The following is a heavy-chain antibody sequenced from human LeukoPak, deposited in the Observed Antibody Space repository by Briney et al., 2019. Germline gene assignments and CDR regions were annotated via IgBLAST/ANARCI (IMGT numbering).Heavy chain of an antibody. D-gene: IGHD6-19*01. CDR2: ISYDGNKK. CDR1: GFSFSSFG. J-gene: IGHJ4*02. Sequence: GGSLRLSCAASGFSFSSFGMHWVRQAPGKGLEWVAVISYDGNKKYYGDSVKGRFTISRDNSMNTLYLEMNSLRADDTAVYYCSRDPRGIALAGTYDYWGQGILVTVSS. CDR3: SRDPRGIALAGTYDY. V-gene: IGHV3-30*03.